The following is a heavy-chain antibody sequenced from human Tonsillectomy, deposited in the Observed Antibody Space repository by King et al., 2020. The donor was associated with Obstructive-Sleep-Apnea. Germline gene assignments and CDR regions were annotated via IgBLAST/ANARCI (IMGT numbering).Heavy chain of an antibody. Sequence: EVQLVQSGGGLVQPVGSLRLSCTGTGISFTSHAMCCVRQAPGKGLEWVSVISSSGATPYSADSVKGRFTISRDISNNTLYLQMSSLIADETAVYFCANPVTTLYCSGGSCHDYWGQGTLVTVSS. CDR3: ANPVTTLYCSGGSCHDY. D-gene: IGHD2-15*01. V-gene: IGHV3-23*04. CDR1: GISFTSHA. J-gene: IGHJ4*02. CDR2: ISSSGATP.